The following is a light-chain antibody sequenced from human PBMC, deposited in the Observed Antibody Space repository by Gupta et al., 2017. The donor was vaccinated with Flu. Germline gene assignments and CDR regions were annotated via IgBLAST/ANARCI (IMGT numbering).Light chain of an antibody. Sequence: QSVLTQPPSVSAAPGQKVSISCSGSTSNIGNNYVSCYQQVTGTAPKLLIFDNSQRPSGIPDRFSGSKSGTSATMGVTGLQTGEEADYYCGTVDSSRSGAVFGGGTKLTVL. J-gene: IGLJ3*02. CDR1: TSNIGNNY. CDR3: GTVDSSRSGAV. CDR2: DNS. V-gene: IGLV1-51*01.